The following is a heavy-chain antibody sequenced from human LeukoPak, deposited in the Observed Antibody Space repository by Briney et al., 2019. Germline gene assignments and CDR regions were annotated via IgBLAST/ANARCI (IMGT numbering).Heavy chain of an antibody. Sequence: GGSLRLSCAASGFIFSSYWMSWVRQAPGKGLEWVANTKQDGSEKYYVDSVKGRFTISRDNSKNTLYLRMNSLRAEDTAVYYCAKDYYDSSGYFRVPHVFDYWGQGTLVTVSS. CDR3: AKDYYDSSGYFRVPHVFDY. V-gene: IGHV3-7*01. CDR2: TKQDGSEK. J-gene: IGHJ4*02. D-gene: IGHD3-22*01. CDR1: GFIFSSYW.